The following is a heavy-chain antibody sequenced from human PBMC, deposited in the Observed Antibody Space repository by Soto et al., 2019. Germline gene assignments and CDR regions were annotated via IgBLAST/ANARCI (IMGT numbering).Heavy chain of an antibody. CDR3: ARVCCSGGSCYSIDY. Sequence: QVQLVQSGAEVKKPGASVKVSCKASGYTFTSYDMHWVRQAPGQGLEWMGIINPSGGSTSYAQKFQGRVTMTRDTSTSTVYMELSSLRSEDTAVYYCARVCCSGGSCYSIDYWGQGTLVTVSS. V-gene: IGHV1-46*01. CDR2: INPSGGST. CDR1: GYTFTSYD. J-gene: IGHJ4*02. D-gene: IGHD2-15*01.